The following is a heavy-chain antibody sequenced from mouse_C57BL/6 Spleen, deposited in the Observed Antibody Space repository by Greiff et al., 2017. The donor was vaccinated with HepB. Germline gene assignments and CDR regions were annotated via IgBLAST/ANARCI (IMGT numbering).Heavy chain of an antibody. V-gene: IGHV5-16*01. CDR2: INYDGSST. J-gene: IGHJ1*03. CDR1: GFTFSDYY. D-gene: IGHD2-2*01. CDR3: ARDLLYGYDAHWYFDV. Sequence: EVKLMESEGGLVQPGSSMKLSCTASGFTFSDYYMAWVRQVPEKGLEWVANINYDGSSTYYLDSLKSRFIISRDNAKNILYLQMSSLKSEDTATYYCARDLLYGYDAHWYFDVWGTGTTVTVSS.